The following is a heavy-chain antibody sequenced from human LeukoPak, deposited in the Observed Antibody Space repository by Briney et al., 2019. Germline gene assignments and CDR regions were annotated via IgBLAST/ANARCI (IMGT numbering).Heavy chain of an antibody. CDR3: ARHVWLQPFDY. V-gene: IGHV4-59*08. J-gene: IGHJ4*02. CDR2: IYYSGST. Sequence: SETPSLTCSVSGGSMNSYYWSWIRQSPGKGLEWIGYIYYSGSTNYNPSLKSRVTISVDTSKNQFSLKLSSVTAADTAVYYCARHVWLQPFDYWGQGTLVTVSS. D-gene: IGHD3-9*01. CDR1: GGSMNSYY.